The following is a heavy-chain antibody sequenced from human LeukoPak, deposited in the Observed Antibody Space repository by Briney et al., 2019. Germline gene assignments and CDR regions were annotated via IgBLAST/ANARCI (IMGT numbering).Heavy chain of an antibody. CDR1: GGSISSSSYY. Sequence: SETLSLTCTVSGGSISSSSYYWGWIRQPPGKGLEWIGSIYYSGSTYYNPCLKSRVTISVDTSKNQFSLKLSSVTAADTAVYYCARGRRYYYGSGKHMGTNWFDPWGQGTLVTVSS. D-gene: IGHD3-10*01. CDR3: ARGRRYYYGSGKHMGTNWFDP. V-gene: IGHV4-39*01. CDR2: IYYSGST. J-gene: IGHJ5*02.